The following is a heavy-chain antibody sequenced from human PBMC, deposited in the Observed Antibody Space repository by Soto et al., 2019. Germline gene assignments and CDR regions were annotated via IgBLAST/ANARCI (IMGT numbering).Heavy chain of an antibody. J-gene: IGHJ4*02. CDR3: VRRVSGNYDY. CDR1: GFTFSSYD. Sequence: EVQLAESGGGMVQPGGSLRLSCVASGFTFSSYDMHWVRQAPGKGLEYVSSISSNGGTTYYGNSVKGRFTISRDTSKNTLHLQLGSLRAEDMAVYYCVRRVSGNYDYWGQGTLVTVSS. D-gene: IGHD1-7*01. V-gene: IGHV3-64*01. CDR2: ISSNGGTT.